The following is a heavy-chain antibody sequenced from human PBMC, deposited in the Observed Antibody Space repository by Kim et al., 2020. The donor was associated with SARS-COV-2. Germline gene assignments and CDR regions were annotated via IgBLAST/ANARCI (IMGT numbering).Heavy chain of an antibody. Sequence: YSPSLKSRLTITQDTSKNQVVLTMTNMDPVDTATYYCARRPAALRALDKWGQGILVTVSS. J-gene: IGHJ4*02. CDR3: ARRPAALRALDK. V-gene: IGHV2-5*01. D-gene: IGHD2-15*01.